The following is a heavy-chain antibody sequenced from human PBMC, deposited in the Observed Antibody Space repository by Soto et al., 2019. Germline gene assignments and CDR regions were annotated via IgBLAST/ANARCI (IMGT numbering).Heavy chain of an antibody. J-gene: IGHJ5*02. D-gene: IGHD5-12*01. CDR1: GGTFSSYA. CDR2: IIPIFGTA. Sequence: SVKVSCKASGGTFSSYAISWVRQAPGQGLEWMGGIIPIFGTANYAQKFQGRVTITADESTSTAYMELSSLRSEDTAVYYCARGYRGYFPILNWFDPWGQGTLVTVSS. CDR3: ARGYRGYFPILNWFDP. V-gene: IGHV1-69*13.